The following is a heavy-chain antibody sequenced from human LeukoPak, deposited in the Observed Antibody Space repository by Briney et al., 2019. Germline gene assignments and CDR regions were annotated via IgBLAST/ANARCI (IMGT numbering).Heavy chain of an antibody. Sequence: GGSLRLSCVPSLLNLNVYVMSWVRLAPGKGLQWVARMCGSAGCTFYPASVKGRFTISRDNSHNILYLQMNSLRAEDTAIYYCVRDRPNYHEYNGHYYTRDGDHWGQGTLVTVSS. J-gene: IGHJ5*02. D-gene: IGHD3-10*02. CDR3: VRDRPNYHEYNGHYYTRDGDH. V-gene: IGHV3-23*01. CDR2: MCGSAGCT. CDR1: LLNLNVYV.